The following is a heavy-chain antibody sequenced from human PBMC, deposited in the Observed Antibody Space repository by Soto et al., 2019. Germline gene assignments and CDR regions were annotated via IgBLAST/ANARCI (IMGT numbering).Heavy chain of an antibody. J-gene: IGHJ6*02. D-gene: IGHD3-10*01. CDR3: ARDQTSMVFYYYYGMDV. V-gene: IGHV3-30-3*01. CDR2: ISYDGSNK. CDR1: GFTLSSYA. Sequence: GGSLRLSCASSGFTLSSYAMHCFRQAPGNGLEWVAVISYDGSNKYYADSVKGRFTISRDNSKNTLYLQMNSLRAEDAAVYYCARDQTSMVFYYYYGMDVWGQGTTVTVSS.